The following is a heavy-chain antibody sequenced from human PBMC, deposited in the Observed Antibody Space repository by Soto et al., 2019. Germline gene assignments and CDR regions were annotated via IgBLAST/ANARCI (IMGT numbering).Heavy chain of an antibody. J-gene: IGHJ5*02. CDR2: ISYDGSNK. D-gene: IGHD2-2*01. V-gene: IGHV3-30*18. CDR3: AKDALGYCSSTRCSDWFDP. CDR1: GFTFSSYG. Sequence: GGSLRLSCAASGFTFSSYGMHWVRQAPGKGLEWVAVISYDGSNKYYADSVKGRFTISRDNSKNTLYLQMNSLRAEDTAVYYCAKDALGYCSSTRCSDWFDPWGQGALVTVSS.